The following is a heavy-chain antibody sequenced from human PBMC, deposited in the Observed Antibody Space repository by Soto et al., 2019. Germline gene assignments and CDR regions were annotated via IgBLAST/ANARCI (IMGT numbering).Heavy chain of an antibody. CDR2: FDPEDGET. Sequence: ASVKVSCKVSGYTLTELSMHWVRQAPGKGLEWMGGFDPEDGETIYAQKFQGRVTMTEDTSTDTAYMELSSLRSEDTAVYYCATAPGYCSGGSCYPGWFDPWGQGTLVTVSS. CDR1: GYTLTELS. CDR3: ATAPGYCSGGSCYPGWFDP. D-gene: IGHD2-15*01. J-gene: IGHJ5*02. V-gene: IGHV1-24*01.